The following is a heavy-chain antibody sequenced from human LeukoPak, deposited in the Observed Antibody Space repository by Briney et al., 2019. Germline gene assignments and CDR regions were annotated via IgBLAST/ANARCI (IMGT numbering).Heavy chain of an antibody. CDR1: GGSISSSSYY. Sequence: PSETLSLTCTVSGGSISSSSYYWGWIRQPPGKGLEWIGSIYYSGSTYYNPSLKSRVTISVDTSKNQFSLKLSSVTAADTAVYYCAKRRDYVWGSYGYTFNHIDYWGQGTLVTVSS. V-gene: IGHV4-39*07. J-gene: IGHJ4*02. D-gene: IGHD3-16*01. CDR3: AKRRDYVWGSYGYTFNHIDY. CDR2: IYYSGST.